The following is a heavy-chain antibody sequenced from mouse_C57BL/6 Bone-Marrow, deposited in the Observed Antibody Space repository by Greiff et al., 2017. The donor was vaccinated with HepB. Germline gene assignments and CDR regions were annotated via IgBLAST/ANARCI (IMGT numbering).Heavy chain of an antibody. CDR2: INPNNGGT. J-gene: IGHJ3*01. Sequence: EVQLQQSGPELVKPGASVKMSCKASGYTFTDYNMHWVKQSHGKSLEWIGYINPNNGGTSYNQKFKGKATLTVNKSSSTAYMELRSLTSEDSAVYYCARNGLRLPWFAYWGQGTLVTVSA. CDR3: ARNGLRLPWFAY. D-gene: IGHD3-2*02. CDR1: GYTFTDYN. V-gene: IGHV1-22*01.